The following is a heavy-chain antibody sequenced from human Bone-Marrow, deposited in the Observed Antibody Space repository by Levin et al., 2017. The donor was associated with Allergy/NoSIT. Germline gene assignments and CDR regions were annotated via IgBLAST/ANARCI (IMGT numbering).Heavy chain of an antibody. J-gene: IGHJ4*02. Sequence: ASVKVSCKASGYTFTDYAMNWVRQAPGQGLEWMGWINTGTGNPTYAQGFTGRFVFSLDTSVSTAYLRISSLEAEDTAVFYCARGRYCSRENCYSQYWGQGTLVTVSS. D-gene: IGHD2-15*01. V-gene: IGHV7-4-1*02. CDR1: GYTFTDYA. CDR3: ARGRYCSRENCYSQY. CDR2: INTGTGNP.